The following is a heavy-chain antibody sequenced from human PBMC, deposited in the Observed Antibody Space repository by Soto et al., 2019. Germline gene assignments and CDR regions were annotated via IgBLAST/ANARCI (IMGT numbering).Heavy chain of an antibody. CDR1: GGSISSYY. Sequence: QVQLQESGPGLVKPSETLSLTCTVSGGSISSYYWSWIRQPPGKGLEWIGYIYYSGSTNYNPSLKSRVTITVDTSKNPFPLKLSSVTAADTAVYYCARQLADYGSGSYYNWFDPWGQGTLVTVSS. D-gene: IGHD3-10*01. V-gene: IGHV4-59*08. J-gene: IGHJ5*02. CDR2: IYYSGST. CDR3: ARQLADYGSGSYYNWFDP.